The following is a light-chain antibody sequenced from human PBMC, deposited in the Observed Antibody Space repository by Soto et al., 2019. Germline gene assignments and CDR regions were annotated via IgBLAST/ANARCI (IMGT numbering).Light chain of an antibody. CDR1: QRVSSY. CDR2: DAS. V-gene: IGKV3-11*01. Sequence: EIVLTQSPATLSLSPGERATLSCRASQRVSSYLAWYQQKPGQAPRLLIYDASNRATGIPARFSGSGSGTDFTLTISSLEPEDFAVYSCQQRSIWPRTFGGGTKVEIK. J-gene: IGKJ4*01. CDR3: QQRSIWPRT.